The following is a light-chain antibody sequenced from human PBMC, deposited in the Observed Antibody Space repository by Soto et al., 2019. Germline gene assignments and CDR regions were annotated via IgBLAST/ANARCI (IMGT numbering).Light chain of an antibody. CDR2: AAT. V-gene: IGKV1-39*01. J-gene: IGKJ1*01. CDR3: QQYENWRCT. Sequence: IHLTQSQSSLSASVVNRVSITFRASESISSFLNWYQQKPGQAPRLLIYAATSWQSGVPARFSGSGSGTEFTLTISSLQSEDFAAYYCQQYENWRCTFGQGTKVDIK. CDR1: ESISSF.